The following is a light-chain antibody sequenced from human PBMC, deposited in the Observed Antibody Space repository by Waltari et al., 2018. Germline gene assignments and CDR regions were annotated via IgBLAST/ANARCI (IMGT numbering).Light chain of an antibody. CDR2: LGS. CDR1: QNLLHTNGYNY. V-gene: IGKV2-28*01. J-gene: IGKJ1*01. CDR3: MQALQSPWS. Sequence: GVTQSPLPLPVTLGGPASISCRSSQNLLHTNGYNYLDWYLQKPGQPPQLLIFLGSSRASGVPDRFSGSGSGTEFTLKISRVEAEDVGVYYCMQALQSPWSFGQGTKVEVK.